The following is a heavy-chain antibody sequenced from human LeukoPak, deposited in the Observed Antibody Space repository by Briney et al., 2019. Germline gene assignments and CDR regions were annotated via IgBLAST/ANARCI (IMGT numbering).Heavy chain of an antibody. CDR1: GFTFTNYG. J-gene: IGHJ3*02. CDR3: ARDVYSSGWKDAFDI. Sequence: GGSLRLSCAASGFTFTNYGLTWVRQVPGKGLQWVSSISGSGNSTYYADSVKGRFTIFRDTSKNMLYLQMNSLRGEDTAVYYCARDVYSSGWKDAFDIWGQGTMVTVSS. CDR2: ISGSGNST. D-gene: IGHD6-19*01. V-gene: IGHV3-23*01.